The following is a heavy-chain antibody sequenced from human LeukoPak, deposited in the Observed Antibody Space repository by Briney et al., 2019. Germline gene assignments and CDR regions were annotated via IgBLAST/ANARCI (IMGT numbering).Heavy chain of an antibody. CDR3: ASPLGYSGYDYDFDY. V-gene: IGHV1-2*02. D-gene: IGHD5-12*01. CDR2: INPNSGGT. CDR1: GYTFTGYY. Sequence: GASVKVSCKASGYTFTGYYMHWVRQAPGQGLEWMGWINPNSGGTNHAQKFKGRVTMTRDTSISTAYMELSRLRSDDTAVYYCASPLGYSGYDYDFDYWGQGTLVTVSS. J-gene: IGHJ4*02.